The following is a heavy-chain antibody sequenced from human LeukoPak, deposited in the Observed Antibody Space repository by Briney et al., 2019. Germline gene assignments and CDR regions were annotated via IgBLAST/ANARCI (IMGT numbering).Heavy chain of an antibody. CDR1: GYTFTSYG. J-gene: IGHJ4*02. V-gene: IGHV1-18*01. CDR3: ARDLNTDIVVVPAAPIGGDY. D-gene: IGHD2-2*01. CDR2: ISAYNGNT. Sequence: SVTVSCKASGYTFTSYGISWVRQAPGQGLEWMGWISAYNGNTNYAQKLQGRVTMTTDTSTSTAYMELRSLRSDDTAVYYCARDLNTDIVVVPAAPIGGDYWGQGTLVTVSS.